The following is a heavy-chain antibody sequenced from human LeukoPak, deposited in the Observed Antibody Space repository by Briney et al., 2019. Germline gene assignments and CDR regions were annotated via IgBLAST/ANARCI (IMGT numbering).Heavy chain of an antibody. CDR1: AFTFSSDA. CDR3: AKDRGDIVVVVAATPDAFDI. J-gene: IGHJ3*02. CDR2: IIGSGGNT. V-gene: IGHV3-23*01. Sequence: GASLSLSCTASAFTFSSDAMSWVRQAPGKGLEWGSAIIGSGGNTYYAESVKGRFTISRDNSKNTLYLQMNSLRAEDTAVYYCAKDRGDIVVVVAATPDAFDIWGQGTMVTVSS. D-gene: IGHD2-15*01.